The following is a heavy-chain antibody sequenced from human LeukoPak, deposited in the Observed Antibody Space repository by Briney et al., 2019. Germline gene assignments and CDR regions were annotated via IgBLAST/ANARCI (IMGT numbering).Heavy chain of an antibody. CDR2: ISAYNGNT. J-gene: IGHJ4*02. D-gene: IGHD2-15*01. CDR1: GYTFSIYG. V-gene: IGHV1-18*01. Sequence: ASVTVSFKSSGYTFSIYGISWVRQAPGQGREWMGWISAYNGNTNYAQKLQGRVTMTTDTSTSTAYMELRSLRSDDTAVYYCARDGNCSGGSCPGDYWGQGTLVTVSS. CDR3: ARDGNCSGGSCPGDY.